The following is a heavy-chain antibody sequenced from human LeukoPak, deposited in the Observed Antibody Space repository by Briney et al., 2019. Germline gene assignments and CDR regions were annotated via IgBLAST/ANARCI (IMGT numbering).Heavy chain of an antibody. CDR2: IKSKTDGGTT. J-gene: IGHJ4*02. D-gene: IGHD3-22*01. CDR3: ARGYYFDRRGYYNFDY. V-gene: IGHV3-15*05. CDR1: GFTFSNAW. Sequence: GGSLRLSCAASGFTFSNAWMSWVRQAPGKGLEWVGRIKSKTDGGTTDYAAPVKGRFTISRDNSKSTLSLQMNSVRPEDTAVYYCARGYYFDRRGYYNFDYWGQGTLVTVSS.